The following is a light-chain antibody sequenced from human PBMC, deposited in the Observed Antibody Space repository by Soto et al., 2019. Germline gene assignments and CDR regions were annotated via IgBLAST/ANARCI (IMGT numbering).Light chain of an antibody. CDR2: DVS. Sequence: QSVLTQPASVSGSPGQSIAISCTGTSSDVGGYNYVSWYQQHPGKAPKLMLYDVSNRPSGVSSRFSGSKSGNTASLTISGLQAEDEADYYCNSYTSSSTYVFGTGTKVPVL. CDR3: NSYTSSSTYV. CDR1: SSDVGGYNY. J-gene: IGLJ1*01. V-gene: IGLV2-14*01.